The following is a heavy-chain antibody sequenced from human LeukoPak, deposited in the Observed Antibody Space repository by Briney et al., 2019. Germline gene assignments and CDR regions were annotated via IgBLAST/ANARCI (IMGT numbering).Heavy chain of an antibody. CDR1: GDSMSGYS. J-gene: IGHJ4*02. CDR2: IYSSYFI. CDR3: ARVHFVTGTYFDS. V-gene: IGHV4-4*07. Sequence: SETLSLTCTVSGDSMSGYSWSWLRQPPGKGLEWIGRIYSSYFIEYNLSLDGRVTMSIDTSKNQFSLMLNSVTAADTAVYYYARVHFVTGTYFDSWGQRAMVTASS. D-gene: IGHD3-10*01.